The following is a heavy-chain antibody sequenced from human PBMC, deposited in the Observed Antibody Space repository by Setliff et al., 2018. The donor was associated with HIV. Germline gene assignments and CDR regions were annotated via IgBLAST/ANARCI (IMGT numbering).Heavy chain of an antibody. V-gene: IGHV4-4*08. CDR1: GGSISSYY. Sequence: PSETLSLTCTVSGGSISSYYWSWIRQPPGKGLEWIGYIYTSGSTNYNPSLKSRVTISIDTSKNHFSLKLSSVTAADTAVYYCAGATYSSSLYGFYFDSWGQGTLVTVSS. CDR2: IYTSGST. D-gene: IGHD6-13*01. CDR3: AGATYSSSLYGFYFDS. J-gene: IGHJ4*02.